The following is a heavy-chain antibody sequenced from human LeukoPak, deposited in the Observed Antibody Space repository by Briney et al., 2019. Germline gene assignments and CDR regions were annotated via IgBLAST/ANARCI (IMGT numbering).Heavy chain of an antibody. Sequence: GSLRLSCAASGFTFSSHAMSWVRQAPGKGLEWVSAIGGSGSDTSYTDSVKGRFTISRDNSKSTLYLQMNSLRAEDTAVYHCAKTLRDLEWLTGELDVWGQGTAVTVSS. CDR2: IGGSGSDT. V-gene: IGHV3-23*01. D-gene: IGHD3-3*01. J-gene: IGHJ6*02. CDR1: GFTFSSHA. CDR3: AKTLRDLEWLTGELDV.